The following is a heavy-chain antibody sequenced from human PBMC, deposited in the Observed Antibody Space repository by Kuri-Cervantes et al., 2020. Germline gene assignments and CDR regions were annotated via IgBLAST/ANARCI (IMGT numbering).Heavy chain of an antibody. CDR2: IRGNGANT. Sequence: GGSLRLSCAPSGFIFSNSAMSWVRQAPGKGLEWVSTIRGNGANTYYADSVKGRFTISRDNSKNSLYLQMNSLRAEDTAVYYCARDRYSYGDYWGQGTLVTVSS. V-gene: IGHV3-23*01. D-gene: IGHD5-18*01. J-gene: IGHJ4*02. CDR3: ARDRYSYGDY. CDR1: GFIFSNSA.